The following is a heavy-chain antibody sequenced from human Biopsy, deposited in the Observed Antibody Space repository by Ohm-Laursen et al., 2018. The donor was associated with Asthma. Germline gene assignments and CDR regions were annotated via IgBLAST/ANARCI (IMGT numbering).Heavy chain of an antibody. CDR2: SDHRGNT. Sequence: SDTLSFTCAVSGGSISSSSYYWGWIRQPPGKGLEWIGESDHRGNTNINPTHKSRTTISKDKSVNEYSLKKRSETAADTAIYYCVRGPEWSGLDIWGQGTTVTVSS. D-gene: IGHD3-3*01. J-gene: IGHJ6*02. CDR1: GGSISSSSYY. V-gene: IGHV4-39*02. CDR3: VRGPEWSGLDI.